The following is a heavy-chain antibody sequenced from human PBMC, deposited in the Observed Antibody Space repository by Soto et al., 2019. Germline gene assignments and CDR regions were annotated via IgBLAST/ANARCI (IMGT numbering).Heavy chain of an antibody. V-gene: IGHV3-33*01. CDR2: IWYDGSNK. J-gene: IGHJ5*02. Sequence: QVQLVESGGGVGQPGRSLRLSCAASGFTFSSYGMHWVRQAPGKGLEWVAVIWYDGSNKYYADSVKGRFTISRDNSKNTLYLQMNSLRAEDTAVYYCARESTGSYISWFDPWGQGTLFTVSS. CDR1: GFTFSSYG. CDR3: ARESTGSYISWFDP. D-gene: IGHD3-10*01.